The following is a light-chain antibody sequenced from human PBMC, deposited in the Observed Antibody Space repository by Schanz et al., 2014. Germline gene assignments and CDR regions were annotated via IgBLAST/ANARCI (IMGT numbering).Light chain of an antibody. CDR2: GAS. Sequence: EIVLTQSPGTLSLSPGERATLSCRASQSVSSNYLAWYQQKPGQAPRLLIYGASSRATGIPDRFSGSGSGTDFTLTINSLQPEDFATYYCQQSYSTPWTFGHGTKVEIK. CDR3: QQSYSTPWT. V-gene: IGKV3-20*01. CDR1: QSVSSNY. J-gene: IGKJ1*01.